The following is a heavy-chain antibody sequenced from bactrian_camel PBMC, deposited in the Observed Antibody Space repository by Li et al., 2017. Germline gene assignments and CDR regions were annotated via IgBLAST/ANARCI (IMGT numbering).Heavy chain of an antibody. V-gene: IGHV3S53*01. CDR1: TYAGCTYD. Sequence: HVQLVESGGGSVQAGESLKLSCAHSTYAGCTYDISWYRQAPGKEREFVSRIAKDGTTTYEESVKGRFYITHDKAKKTLFLEMRSLKEDDSATYICAAEMYGGCRLEGGWGYYGQGTQVTVS. D-gene: IGHD2*01. J-gene: IGHJ4*01. CDR2: IAKDGTT.